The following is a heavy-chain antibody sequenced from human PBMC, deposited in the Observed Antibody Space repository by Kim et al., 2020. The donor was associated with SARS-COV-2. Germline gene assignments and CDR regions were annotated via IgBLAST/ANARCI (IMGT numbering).Heavy chain of an antibody. J-gene: IGHJ4*02. D-gene: IGHD3-9*01. Sequence: ASVKVSCKASGYTFTSFAIHWVRQAPGQRLEWMGWINAGNGNTKYSQKFQGSVTITRDTSANTAYLELGSLRSEDTAVYYCVRENLVWSYDFWGQGTLVTVSS. CDR1: GYTFTSFA. CDR2: INAGNGNT. CDR3: VRENLVWSYDF. V-gene: IGHV1-3*01.